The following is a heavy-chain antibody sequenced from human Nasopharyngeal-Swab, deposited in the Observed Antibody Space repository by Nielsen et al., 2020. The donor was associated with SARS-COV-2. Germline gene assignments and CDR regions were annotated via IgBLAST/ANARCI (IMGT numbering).Heavy chain of an antibody. V-gene: IGHV3-21*01. CDR1: GFTFSSYS. CDR3: ARDLPSGSYSDY. D-gene: IGHD1-26*01. CDR2: ISSSSSYI. Sequence: RGSLRLSCAASGFTFSSYSMNWVRQAPGKGLEWVSSISSSSSYIYYADSVKGRFTISRDDAKNSLYLQMNSLRAEDTAVYYCARDLPSGSYSDYWGQGTLVTVSS. J-gene: IGHJ4*02.